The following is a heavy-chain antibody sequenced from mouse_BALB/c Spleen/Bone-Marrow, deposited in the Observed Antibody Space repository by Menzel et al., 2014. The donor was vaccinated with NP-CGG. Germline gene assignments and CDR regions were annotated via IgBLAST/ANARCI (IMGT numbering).Heavy chain of an antibody. CDR2: NDPYSGGT. D-gene: IGHD1-1*01. V-gene: IGHV1S135*01. CDR1: GYAFTNYN. Sequence: VQLQQSGPELVKPGASVKVSCKASGYAFTNYNMYWVEQSHGKSLEWIGYNDPYSGGTNYNQKFKGKATLTVDKSSSTAYMHLNSLTSEDSAVYYCARLGTTAVPDYWGQGTTLTVSS. CDR3: ARLGTTAVPDY. J-gene: IGHJ2*01.